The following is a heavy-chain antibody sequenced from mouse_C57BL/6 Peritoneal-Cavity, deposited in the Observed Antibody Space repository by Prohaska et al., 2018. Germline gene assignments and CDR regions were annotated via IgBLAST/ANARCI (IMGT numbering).Heavy chain of an antibody. CDR2: INSEGSAI. CDR3: MRYGNYWYFDV. D-gene: IGHD2-1*01. Sequence: EVQLLETGGGLVQPGGSRGLSCEGSGFTFSGFWMSWVRQTPGKTLEWIGDINSEGSAINHEPSIKDRFTIFRDNDKSTLYLQMSNVRSEDTATYFCMRYGNYWYFDVWGTGTTVTVSS. J-gene: IGHJ1*03. CDR1: GFTFSGFW. V-gene: IGHV11-2*01.